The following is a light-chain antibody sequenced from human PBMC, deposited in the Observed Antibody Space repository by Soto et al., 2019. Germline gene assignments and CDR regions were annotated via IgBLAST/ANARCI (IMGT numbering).Light chain of an antibody. CDR1: QSISDS. V-gene: IGKV1-5*01. CDR2: DAS. CDR3: QQYKSCWA. Sequence: IQMTQSPSTLSAFVGDRVTITCRASQSISDSLAWYQQRPGKPPSLLIYDASTLESGVPSRFSGSGSGTEFTVTISSLQPDDFATYYCQQYKSCWAFGQGTKVEVK. J-gene: IGKJ1*01.